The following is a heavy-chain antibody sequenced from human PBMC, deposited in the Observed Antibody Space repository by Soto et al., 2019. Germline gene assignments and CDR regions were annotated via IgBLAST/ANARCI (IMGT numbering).Heavy chain of an antibody. V-gene: IGHV1-69*01. D-gene: IGHD3-22*01. J-gene: IGHJ4*02. Sequence: QVQLVQSGAEVKKPGSSVKVSCKASGGTFSSYAISWVRQAPGQGLEWMGGIIPIFGTANYAQKFRGRVTITADESTSTAYMELSSLRSEDTAVYYCARELGYYDSSGYYHPTPFDYWGQGTLVTVSS. CDR1: GGTFSSYA. CDR2: IIPIFGTA. CDR3: ARELGYYDSSGYYHPTPFDY.